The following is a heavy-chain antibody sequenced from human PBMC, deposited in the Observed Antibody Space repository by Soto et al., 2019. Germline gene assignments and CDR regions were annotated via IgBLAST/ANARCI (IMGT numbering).Heavy chain of an antibody. J-gene: IGHJ6*03. CDR2: ISGSGGST. CDR1: GFTFSSYA. Sequence: GGSLRLSCAASGFTFSSYAMSWVRQAPGKGLEWVSAISGSGGSTYYADSVKGRFTISRDNSKNTLYLQMNSLRAEDTAVYYCAKPPVTYPLYYYYMDVWGKGTTVTVSS. CDR3: AKPPVTYPLYYYYMDV. D-gene: IGHD4-17*01. V-gene: IGHV3-23*01.